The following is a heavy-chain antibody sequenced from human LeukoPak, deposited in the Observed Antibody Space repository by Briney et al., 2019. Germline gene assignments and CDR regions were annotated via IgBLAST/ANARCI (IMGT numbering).Heavy chain of an antibody. J-gene: IGHJ4*02. CDR1: GYTFVAYY. V-gene: IGHV1-2*02. CDR3: ARGRSCASGCLVDY. Sequence: ASVKVSCKASGYTFVAYYMHWVRQAPGQGLEWMGWINPNSGGTNYAQKFQGRVTMTRDTSISTAYMELSSLRSDDTAVYYCARGRSCASGCLVDYWGQGTLVTVSS. CDR2: INPNSGGT. D-gene: IGHD6-19*01.